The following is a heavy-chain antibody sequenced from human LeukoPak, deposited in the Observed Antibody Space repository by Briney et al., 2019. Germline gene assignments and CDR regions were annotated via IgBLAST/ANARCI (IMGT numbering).Heavy chain of an antibody. J-gene: IGHJ4*02. Sequence: ASVKVSCTVSGFTLTELSMNWVRQAPGKGLEWMGSFDPGDDETIYAQTLQGRVTMTEDKSTDTAYMELSSLRAEDTALYYCAAGGFYSILDDWGQGTLVTVSS. D-gene: IGHD2-15*01. CDR1: GFTLTELS. V-gene: IGHV1-24*01. CDR2: FDPGDDET. CDR3: AAGGFYSILDD.